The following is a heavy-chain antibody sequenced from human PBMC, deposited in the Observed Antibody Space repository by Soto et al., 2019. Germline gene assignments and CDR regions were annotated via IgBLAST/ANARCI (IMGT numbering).Heavy chain of an antibody. CDR1: GDSISNYY. CDR2: IYNTEST. V-gene: IGHV4-59*01. CDR3: ARVRSGYDSGIFDY. J-gene: IGHJ4*02. Sequence: SETLSLTCTVSGDSISNYYWTWIRQSPEKGLEWIGYIYNTESTNYNPSLKSRVTISSDTSQNQFSLKLSSVSAADTAVYYCARVRSGYDSGIFDYCGQGALVTVSS. D-gene: IGHD5-12*01.